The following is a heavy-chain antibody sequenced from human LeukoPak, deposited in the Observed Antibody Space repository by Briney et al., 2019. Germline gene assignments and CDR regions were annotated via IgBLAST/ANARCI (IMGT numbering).Heavy chain of an antibody. J-gene: IGHJ5*02. CDR2: ISSSGSTI. V-gene: IGHV3-48*03. Sequence: HPGGSLRLSCAASGFTFSSYEMNWVRQAPGKGLEWVSYISSSGSTIYYADSVKGRFTISRDNAKNSLYLQMNSLRAEDTAVYYCARHIHRARYCSSTSCYWDWFDPWGQGTLVTVSS. CDR3: ARHIHRARYCSSTSCYWDWFDP. CDR1: GFTFSSYE. D-gene: IGHD2-2*01.